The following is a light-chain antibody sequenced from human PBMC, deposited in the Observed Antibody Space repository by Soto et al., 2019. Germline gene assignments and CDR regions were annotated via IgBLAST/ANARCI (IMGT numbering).Light chain of an antibody. CDR1: QSVSHK. CDR3: QQYGGSPRT. V-gene: IGKV3D-15*01. Sequence: EIVMTQSPAPLSVSPGERPTLSCRASQSVSHKLAWYQQKPGQAPRILIHGASNRATGIPDRFSGSGSGTDFTLTITRLQPEDFEVYYCQQYGGSPRTFGRGTKVDIK. J-gene: IGKJ1*01. CDR2: GAS.